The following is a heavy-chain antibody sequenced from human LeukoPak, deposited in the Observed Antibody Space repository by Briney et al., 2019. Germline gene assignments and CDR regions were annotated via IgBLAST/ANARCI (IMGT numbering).Heavy chain of an antibody. J-gene: IGHJ6*03. CDR3: ARVPIRYYDSSGYGPRRYYYYYMDV. CDR1: GYTFTSYD. CDR2: MNPNSGNT. Sequence: ASLKVSCKASGYTFTSYDINWVRQAPGQGLEWMGWMNPNSGNTGYAQKFQGRVTMTRNTSISTAYMELSSLRYEDTAVYYCARVPIRYYDSSGYGPRRYYYYYMDVWGKGTTVTISS. V-gene: IGHV1-8*01. D-gene: IGHD3-22*01.